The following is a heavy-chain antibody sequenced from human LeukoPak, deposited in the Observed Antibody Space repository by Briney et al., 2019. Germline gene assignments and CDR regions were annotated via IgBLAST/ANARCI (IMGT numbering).Heavy chain of an antibody. V-gene: IGHV4-31*03. CDR1: GGSTSSGGYY. J-gene: IGHJ3*02. D-gene: IGHD3-22*01. CDR3: ARDRVVVVTTRNYAFDI. CDR2: IYYSGST. Sequence: PSETLSLTCTVSGGSTSSGGYYWSWIRQHPGKGLEWIGYIYYSGSTYYNPSLKSRVTISVDTSKNQFSLKLSSVTAADTAVYYCARDRVVVVTTRNYAFDIWGQGTMVTVSS.